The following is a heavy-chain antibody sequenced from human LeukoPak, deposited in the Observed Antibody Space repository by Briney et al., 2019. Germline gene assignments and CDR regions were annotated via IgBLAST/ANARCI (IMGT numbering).Heavy chain of an antibody. V-gene: IGHV3-30*18. CDR2: TSYNGNIK. J-gene: IGHJ4*02. Sequence: GGSLRLSCAASGFTFSSYGMHWVRQAPGKGLEWVAGTSYNGNIKYYADYVKGRFSISRDNSKNTLYLQMDSLRAEDTAVYYCAKGDNYYDSGGYYYVRALFGYWGQGTLVTVSS. CDR3: AKGDNYYDSGGYYYVRALFGY. D-gene: IGHD3-22*01. CDR1: GFTFSSYG.